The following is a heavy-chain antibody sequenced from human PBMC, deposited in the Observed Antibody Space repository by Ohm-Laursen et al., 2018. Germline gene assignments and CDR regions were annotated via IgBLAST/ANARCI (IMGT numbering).Heavy chain of an antibody. Sequence: SLRLSCTASGFSFNNYAMNWVRQAPGKGLEWVSTIGYTGNTYYIDSVKGRFTISRDNSKNTLYLQMNSLRAEDTAVYYCARTFRDYYYYGMDVWGQGTTVTVSS. J-gene: IGHJ6*02. CDR3: ARTFRDYYYYGMDV. CDR2: IGYTGNT. D-gene: IGHD3-10*01. CDR1: GFSFNNYA. V-gene: IGHV3-23*01.